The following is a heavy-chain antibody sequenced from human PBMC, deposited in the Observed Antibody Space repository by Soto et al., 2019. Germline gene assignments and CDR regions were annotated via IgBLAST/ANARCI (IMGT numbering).Heavy chain of an antibody. CDR3: GRGRRPGVPAAIRTYYFDY. J-gene: IGHJ4*02. V-gene: IGHV1-8*01. CDR1: GYTCTRYD. D-gene: IGHD2-2*01. Sequence: ASVKISGRASGYTCTRYDINWGRRATGQGREWMGWMKPNSGNTGYAQKFQGRVTMTRNTSISTAYMELSSLRSEDTAVYYCGRGRRPGVPAAIRTYYFDYWGQGTLVNVYS. CDR2: MKPNSGNT.